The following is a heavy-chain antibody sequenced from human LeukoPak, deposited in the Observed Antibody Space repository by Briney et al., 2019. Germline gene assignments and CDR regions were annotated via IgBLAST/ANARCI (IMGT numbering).Heavy chain of an antibody. D-gene: IGHD6-19*01. Sequence: SETLSLTCAVCGGSFSGYYWSWIRQPPGKGLEWIGEINHSGSTNYNPSLKSRVTISVDTSKNQFSLKLSSVTAADTAVYYCARSPGYSSGWGVPWGQGTLVTVSS. CDR2: INHSGST. V-gene: IGHV4-34*01. CDR1: GGSFSGYY. J-gene: IGHJ5*02. CDR3: ARSPGYSSGWGVP.